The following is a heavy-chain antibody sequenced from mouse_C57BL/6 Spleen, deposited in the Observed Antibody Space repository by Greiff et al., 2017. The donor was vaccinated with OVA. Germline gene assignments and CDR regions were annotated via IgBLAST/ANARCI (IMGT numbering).Heavy chain of an antibody. CDR1: GYTFTSYW. Sequence: VKLQESGAELVKPGASVKMSCKASGYTFTSYWITWVKQRPGQGLEWIGDIYPGSGSTNYNEKFKSKATLTVDTSSSTAYMQLSSLTSEDSAVYYCARGHLGGNYYVDYWGQGTTLTVSS. CDR2: IYPGSGST. J-gene: IGHJ2*01. V-gene: IGHV1-55*01. CDR3: ARGHLGGNYYVDY. D-gene: IGHD1-1*01.